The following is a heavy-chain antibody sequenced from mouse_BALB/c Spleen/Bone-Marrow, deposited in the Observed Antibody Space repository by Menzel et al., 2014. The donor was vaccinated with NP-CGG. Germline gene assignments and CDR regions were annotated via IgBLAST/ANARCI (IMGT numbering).Heavy chain of an antibody. CDR3: TDLAFVY. Sequence: DVQLVESGGGLVQPGGSMKVSCVASGFTFSNYWMNWVRQTPEKGLEWVAEIRLKSSNYTTYYAESVKGRFTISRDDSKSGVYLQMNNLRAEDTGIYYCTDLAFVYWGQGTTLTVSS. J-gene: IGHJ2*01. CDR2: IRLKSSNYTT. V-gene: IGHV6-6*02. CDR1: GFTFSNYW.